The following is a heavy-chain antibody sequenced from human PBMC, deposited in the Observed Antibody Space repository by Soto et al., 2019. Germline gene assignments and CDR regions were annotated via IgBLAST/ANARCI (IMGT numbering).Heavy chain of an antibody. V-gene: IGHV3-30*18. CDR2: ISYDGSNK. Sequence: GGSLRLSCAASGFTFSSYGMHWVRQAPGKGLEWVAVISYDGSNKYYADSVKGRFTISRDNSKNTLYLQMNSLRAEDTAVYYCAKDRRMPPLYYYYGMDVWGQGTTVTVSS. CDR1: GFTFSSYG. J-gene: IGHJ6*02. D-gene: IGHD2-15*01. CDR3: AKDRRMPPLYYYYGMDV.